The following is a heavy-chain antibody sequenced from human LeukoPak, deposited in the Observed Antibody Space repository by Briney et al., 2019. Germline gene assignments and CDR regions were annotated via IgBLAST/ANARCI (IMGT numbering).Heavy chain of an antibody. CDR1: GYTFTRYG. V-gene: IGHV1-18*04. CDR3: ARDRVYYGSGSYSSFDY. Sequence: ASVKVSCKASGYTFTRYGISWVRQAPGQGLEWMGWISAYDGNTNYAQKLQGRVTMTTDTSTSTAYMELRSLRSDDTAVYYCARDRVYYGSGSYSSFDYWGQGTLVTVSS. D-gene: IGHD3-10*01. CDR2: ISAYDGNT. J-gene: IGHJ4*02.